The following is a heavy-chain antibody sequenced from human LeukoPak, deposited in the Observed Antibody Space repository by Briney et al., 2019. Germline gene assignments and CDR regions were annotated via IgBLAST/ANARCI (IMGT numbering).Heavy chain of an antibody. V-gene: IGHV4-30-2*01. CDR1: GGSISSGGYY. CDR2: IYHSGRT. Sequence: PSQTLSLTCTVSGGSISSGGYYWGWIRQPPGKGLEWIGNIYHSGRTYYNPSLKSRVTMSVDTSKNQFSLKLSSVTAADTAVYYCARVASFSDIVVLVAAIYYFDYWGQGTLVTVSS. D-gene: IGHD2-15*01. CDR3: ARVASFSDIVVLVAAIYYFDY. J-gene: IGHJ4*02.